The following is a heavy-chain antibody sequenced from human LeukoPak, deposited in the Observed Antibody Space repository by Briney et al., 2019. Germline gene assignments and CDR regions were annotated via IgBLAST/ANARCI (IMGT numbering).Heavy chain of an antibody. J-gene: IGHJ4*02. D-gene: IGHD3-10*01. CDR1: GFTVSRSY. Sequence: RPGGSLRLSCAASGFTVSRSYMSWVRRAPGKGLEWVSGITWSGGSIGYADSVKGRFTISRDNAKNSLYLQMNSLRAEDTALYYCARDLLRRVGDRRGSYVGYWGQGTLVTVSS. CDR3: ARDLLRRVGDRRGSYVGY. V-gene: IGHV3-20*04. CDR2: ITWSGGSI.